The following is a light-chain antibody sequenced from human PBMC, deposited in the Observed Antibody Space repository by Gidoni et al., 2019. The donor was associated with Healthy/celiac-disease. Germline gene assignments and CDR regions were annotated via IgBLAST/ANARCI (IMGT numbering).Light chain of an antibody. CDR2: LGS. J-gene: IGKJ1*01. CDR1: QSLLHSNGYNY. V-gene: IGKV2-28*01. CDR3: MQALQTRWT. Sequence: DIVMTQSPLSLPVTPGEPASISCRSSQSLLHSNGYNYLDWYLQKPGQSPQLLIYLGSNRASGVPDRFSGSGSGTDFTLKISRVEADDVGVSYCMQALQTRWTFXQXTKVEIK.